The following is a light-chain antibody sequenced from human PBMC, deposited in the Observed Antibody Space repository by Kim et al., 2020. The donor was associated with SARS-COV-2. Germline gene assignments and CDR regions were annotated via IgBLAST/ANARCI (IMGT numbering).Light chain of an antibody. Sequence: SPGETATLSGRASQSVTSSYLAWYQQKPGQSPRLLIYGVSTRAPDIPDRFSSSGSGTDFTLTISRLEPEDFAVYYCQQYCDSPETFGGGTKVEFK. CDR3: QQYCDSPET. V-gene: IGKV3-20*01. J-gene: IGKJ4*01. CDR1: QSVTSSY. CDR2: GVS.